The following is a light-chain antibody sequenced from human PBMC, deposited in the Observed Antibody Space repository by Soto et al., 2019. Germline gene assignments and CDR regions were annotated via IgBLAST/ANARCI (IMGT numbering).Light chain of an antibody. CDR2: RAS. CDR3: QQYNNWPRAT. CDR1: QSINSN. J-gene: IGKJ4*01. V-gene: IGKV3-15*01. Sequence: EIVMTQSPAALSLSPGERATLSCRASQSINSNLAWYQQKPGQAPRLLIFRASSRATGIPARFSGSGSGTEFNLTISSLQSEDFAVYYCQQYNNWPRATFGGGTKV.